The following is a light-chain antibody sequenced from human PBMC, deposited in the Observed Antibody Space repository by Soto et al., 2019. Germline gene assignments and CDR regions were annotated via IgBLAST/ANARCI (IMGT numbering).Light chain of an antibody. Sequence: QSVLSQPASVSGSPGHSITISCTGTSSDVGAYNFVSWHQQHPGKAPKLMIYNVYDRPSGISYRFSGSKSGNTASLTISGLQGEEEADYYCSAYTVSRTYVFGTGTKVTVL. CDR3: SAYTVSRTYV. CDR1: SSDVGAYNF. J-gene: IGLJ1*01. CDR2: NVY. V-gene: IGLV2-14*03.